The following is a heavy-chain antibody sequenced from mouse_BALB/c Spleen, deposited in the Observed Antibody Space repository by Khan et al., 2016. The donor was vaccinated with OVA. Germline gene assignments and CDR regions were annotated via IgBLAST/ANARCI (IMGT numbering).Heavy chain of an antibody. J-gene: IGHJ3*01. CDR2: INPSSGYT. CDR3: ARDGAYYRNDGWFAY. CDR1: GYTFTSYT. D-gene: IGHD2-14*01. V-gene: IGHV1-4*01. Sequence: QVRLQQSGAELARPGASVKMSCKASGYTFTSYTIHWIKQRPGQGLEWIGYINPSSGYTNYNQKFKDKATLTADKSSTTAYMQLSSLTSDDSAVXYCARDGAYYRNDGWFAYWGQGTLVTVSA.